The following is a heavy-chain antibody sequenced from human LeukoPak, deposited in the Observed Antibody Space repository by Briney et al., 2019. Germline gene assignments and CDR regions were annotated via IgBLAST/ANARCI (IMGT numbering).Heavy chain of an antibody. Sequence: GRSLRLSCAASGFTFSSYAMHWVRQAPGKGLEWVAVISYDGSNKYYADSVKGRFTISRDNSKNTLYLQMNSLRAEDTAVYYCARDAYYDFWSGSLRYYFDYWGQGTLVTVSS. CDR2: ISYDGSNK. CDR3: ARDAYYDFWSGSLRYYFDY. D-gene: IGHD3-3*01. CDR1: GFTFSSYA. J-gene: IGHJ4*02. V-gene: IGHV3-30-3*01.